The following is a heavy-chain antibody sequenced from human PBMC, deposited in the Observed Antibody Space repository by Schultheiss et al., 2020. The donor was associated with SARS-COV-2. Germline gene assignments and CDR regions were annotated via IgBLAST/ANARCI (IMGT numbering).Heavy chain of an antibody. Sequence: GGSLRLSCAASGFTFSSYVMHWVRQAPGKGLEWVAVIWYDGSNKYYADSVKGRFTISRDNSKNTLYLQMNSLRAEDTAVYYCARTAAGNVGWFDPWGQGTLVTVSS. CDR2: IWYDGSNK. J-gene: IGHJ5*02. V-gene: IGHV3-30*19. CDR1: GFTFSSYV. D-gene: IGHD6-13*01. CDR3: ARTAAGNVGWFDP.